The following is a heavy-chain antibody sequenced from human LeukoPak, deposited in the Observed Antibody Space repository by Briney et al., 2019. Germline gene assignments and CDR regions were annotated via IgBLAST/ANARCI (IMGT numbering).Heavy chain of an antibody. V-gene: IGHV1-2*02. CDR2: INPDSGGT. J-gene: IGHJ6*03. D-gene: IGHD2-2*01. Sequence: ASVKVSCKASGYTFTGYYMHWVRQAPGQGLEWMGWINPDSGGTNYAQKFQGRVTMTRDTSISTAYMELSRLRSDDTAVYYCGRDRVDSRYCSSTSCYDYYYMDVWGKGTTVTVSS. CDR1: GYTFTGYY. CDR3: GRDRVDSRYCSSTSCYDYYYMDV.